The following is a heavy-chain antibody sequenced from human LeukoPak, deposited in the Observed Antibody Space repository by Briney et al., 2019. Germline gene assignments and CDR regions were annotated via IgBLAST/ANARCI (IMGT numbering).Heavy chain of an antibody. CDR1: GGSISSYY. Sequence: SETLSLTCTVSGGSISSYYWSWIRQPPGKGLEWIGYIYYSGSTNYNPSLKSRVTISVDTSKNQFSLKLSSVTAADTAVYYCARQFTMVRGVRSWFDPWGQGTLVTVSS. D-gene: IGHD3-10*01. CDR2: IYYSGST. J-gene: IGHJ5*02. V-gene: IGHV4-59*08. CDR3: ARQFTMVRGVRSWFDP.